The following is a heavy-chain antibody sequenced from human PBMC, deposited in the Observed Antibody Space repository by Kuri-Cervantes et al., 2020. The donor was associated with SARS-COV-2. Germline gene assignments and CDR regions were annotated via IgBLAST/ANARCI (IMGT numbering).Heavy chain of an antibody. Sequence: SQTLSLTCAVYGGSFSGYYWSWIRQPPGKGLEWIGEINHSGSTNYNPSLKSRVTISVDTSKNRFSLKLSSVTAADTAVYFCARGRGERVFDYWGQGTLVTVSS. CDR1: GGSFSGYY. CDR2: INHSGST. J-gene: IGHJ4*02. CDR3: ARGRGERVFDY. V-gene: IGHV4-34*01. D-gene: IGHD1-26*01.